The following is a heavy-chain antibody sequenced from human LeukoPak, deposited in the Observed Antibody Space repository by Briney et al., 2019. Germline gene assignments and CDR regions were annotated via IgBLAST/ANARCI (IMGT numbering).Heavy chain of an antibody. CDR3: ARDGGYGDYENWFDP. V-gene: IGHV1-69*05. D-gene: IGHD4-17*01. CDR2: IIPIFGTA. CDR1: GGTFSSYA. J-gene: IGHJ5*02. Sequence: ASVKVSCKASGGTFSSYAISWVRQAPGQGLEWMGRIIPIFGTANYAQKFQGRVTITTDESTSTAYMELSSLRSEDTAVYYCARDGGYGDYENWFDPRGQGTLVTVSS.